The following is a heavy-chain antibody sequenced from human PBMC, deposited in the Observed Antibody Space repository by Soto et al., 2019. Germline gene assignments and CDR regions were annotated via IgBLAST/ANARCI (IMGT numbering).Heavy chain of an antibody. Sequence: QVQLQESRPGLVKPSETLSLTCTVSGGSISSVGYYWSWIRQHPGKGLEWIGYIYNSGSTYYNAFLRIRVTISADTSRNQFSLQMNSVTAADTAVYYCARPPEWWGQGTMVTVSS. CDR1: GGSISSVGYY. CDR2: IYNSGST. V-gene: IGHV4-31*03. CDR3: ARPPEW. J-gene: IGHJ3*01. D-gene: IGHD2-8*01.